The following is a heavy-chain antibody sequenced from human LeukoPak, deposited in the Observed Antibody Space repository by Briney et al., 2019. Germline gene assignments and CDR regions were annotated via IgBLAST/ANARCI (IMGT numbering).Heavy chain of an antibody. J-gene: IGHJ4*02. V-gene: IGHV3-74*01. D-gene: IGHD5-18*01. CDR3: GNLDTPMGY. Sequence: GGSLRLSCAASGFTFSSYWMHWVRQPPGKGLVWVSRINSDGSSTSYADSVKGRFTISRDNTKNTLYLQMNSLRAEDTAVYYCGNLDTPMGYWGQGTLVTVSS. CDR2: INSDGSST. CDR1: GFTFSSYW.